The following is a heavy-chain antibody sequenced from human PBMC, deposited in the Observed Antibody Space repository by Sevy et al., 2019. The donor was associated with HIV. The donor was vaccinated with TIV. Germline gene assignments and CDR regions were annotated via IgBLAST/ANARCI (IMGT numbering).Heavy chain of an antibody. V-gene: IGHV3-9*01. CDR3: ERAVGYCVVNTCYEGSVNAFDV. Sequence: GGSLRLSCAASEFTFSDYAMHWVRQAPGKGLEWVSGISWNSGAIGYADSVQGRFTISRDNAKSSPYRQMNSLRVEDTALYYCERAVGYCVVNTCYEGSVNAFDVWGQGTMVTVSS. CDR2: ISWNSGAI. J-gene: IGHJ3*01. CDR1: EFTFSDYA. D-gene: IGHD2-2*01.